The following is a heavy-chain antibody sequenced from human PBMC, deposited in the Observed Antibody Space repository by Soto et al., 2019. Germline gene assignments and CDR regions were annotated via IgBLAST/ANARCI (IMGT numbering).Heavy chain of an antibody. CDR2: ISSSSYI. Sequence: GGSLRLSCAASGFTFSSYSMNWVRQAPGKGLEWVSSISSSSYIYYADSVKGRFTISRDNTKNSLYLQMNSLRAEDTAVYYCARTYSGYDCDFDYWGKGTLVTVSS. V-gene: IGHV3-21*01. D-gene: IGHD5-12*01. CDR1: GFTFSSYS. J-gene: IGHJ4*02. CDR3: ARTYSGYDCDFDY.